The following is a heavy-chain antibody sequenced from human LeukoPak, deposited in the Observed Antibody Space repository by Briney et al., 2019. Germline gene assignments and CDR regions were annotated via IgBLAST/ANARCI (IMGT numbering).Heavy chain of an antibody. D-gene: IGHD1-14*01. CDR2: IHNSGRT. J-gene: IGHJ4*02. Sequence: PSETLSLTCSVSGGSVSSYYWSWIRQSPGKGLEWIGYIHNSGRTNNNPSLKSRVTGFVDTSKNQVSLRLSSVTAADTAVYYCARHGTISSESYFDYWGQGALVTVSS. CDR3: ARHGTISSESYFDY. CDR1: GGSVSSYY. V-gene: IGHV4-59*08.